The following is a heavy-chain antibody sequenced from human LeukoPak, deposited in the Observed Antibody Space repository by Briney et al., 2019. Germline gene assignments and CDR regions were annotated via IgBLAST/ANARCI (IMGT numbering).Heavy chain of an antibody. D-gene: IGHD2-8*01. CDR1: GFTFSSYE. Sequence: GSLRLSCAASGFTFSSYEMNWVRQAPGKGLEWIGYIYYSGSTYYSSSLKSRVTISVDTSKNQFSLKLSSVTAADTAVYYCARISYTNTYYYYMDVWGKGTTVTVSS. V-gene: IGHV4-59*12. CDR3: ARISYTNTYYYYMDV. CDR2: IYYSGST. J-gene: IGHJ6*03.